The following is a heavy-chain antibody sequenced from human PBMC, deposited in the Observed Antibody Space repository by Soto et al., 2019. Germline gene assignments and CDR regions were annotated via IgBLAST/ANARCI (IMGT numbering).Heavy chain of an antibody. CDR3: ARDLAEMATNTFDY. V-gene: IGHV3-11*01. Sequence: GGSLRLSCAASGFTFSDYYMNWIRQAPGKGLEWVSYISSSGSTIYYADSVKGRFTISRDNAKNSLYLQMNSLRAEDTAVYYCARDLAEMATNTFDYWGQGTLVTVSS. CDR2: ISSSGSTI. J-gene: IGHJ4*02. CDR1: GFTFSDYY. D-gene: IGHD5-12*01.